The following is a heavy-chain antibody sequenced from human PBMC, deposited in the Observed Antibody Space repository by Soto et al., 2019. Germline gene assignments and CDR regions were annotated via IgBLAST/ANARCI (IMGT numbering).Heavy chain of an antibody. CDR2: INSDGGF. CDR3: GRHWLWDTIPGRFDH. D-gene: IGHD2-21*01. CDR1: GASISTISHY. Sequence: SETLSLTCTVSGASISTISHYWAWIPQPPGKGLEWVGRINSDGGFYSTPSLNIQVTITLPTSRDRCSSNLSSVTAAAPAVYCCGRHWLWDTIPGRFDHWGYGTLFADSS. J-gene: IGHJ5*02. V-gene: IGHV4-39*01.